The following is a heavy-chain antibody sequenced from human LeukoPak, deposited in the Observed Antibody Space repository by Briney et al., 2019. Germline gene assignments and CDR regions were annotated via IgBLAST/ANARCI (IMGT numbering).Heavy chain of an antibody. J-gene: IGHJ4*02. CDR3: ARVDTAMVLDY. V-gene: IGHV4-59*01. CDR2: IYYSGST. CDR1: GGSISSYY. D-gene: IGHD5-18*01. Sequence: PSETLSLTCTASGGSISSYYWSWIRQPPGKGLEWIGYIYYSGSTNYNPSLKSRVTISVDTSKNQFSLKLSSVTAADTAVYYCARVDTAMVLDYWGQGTLVTVSS.